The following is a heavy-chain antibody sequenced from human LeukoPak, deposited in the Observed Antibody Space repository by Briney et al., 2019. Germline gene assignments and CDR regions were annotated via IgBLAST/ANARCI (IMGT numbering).Heavy chain of an antibody. CDR2: ISSNGGNT. CDR3: VKSPTTVVLRGYYFDY. Sequence: GGSLRLSCSASGFTFSSYAMHWVRQAPGKGLEYVSSISSNGGNTYYADSVKGRFTISRDNSKNTLYIQMNSLRAEDTAVYYCVKSPTTVVLRGYYFDYWGQGTLVTVSS. V-gene: IGHV3-64*05. J-gene: IGHJ4*02. D-gene: IGHD4-23*01. CDR1: GFTFSSYA.